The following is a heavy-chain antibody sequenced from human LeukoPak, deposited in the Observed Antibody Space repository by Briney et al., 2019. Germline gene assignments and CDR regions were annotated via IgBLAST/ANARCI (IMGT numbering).Heavy chain of an antibody. Sequence: GGSLRLSCVAYEFILSRYAVSWLRQAPGKGLQWVSSLGISGDYSWYAGSVKGRFTISRDNSKNTLYLQMNSLRAEDTAVYYCARDRVGATSPYFDYWGQGTLVTVSS. J-gene: IGHJ4*02. CDR2: LGISGDYS. V-gene: IGHV3-23*01. CDR3: ARDRVGATSPYFDY. D-gene: IGHD1-26*01. CDR1: EFILSRYA.